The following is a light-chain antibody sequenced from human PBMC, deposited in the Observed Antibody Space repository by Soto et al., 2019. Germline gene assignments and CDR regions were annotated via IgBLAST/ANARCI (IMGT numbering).Light chain of an antibody. J-gene: IGKJ4*01. Sequence: EIVMTQSPVTLSVSPGERATLSCRASQGVRRNLAWYQQKPGQAPRLLISGASTRATGIPARFSGSGSGTEFTLTISSLQSEDFAVYYCQQYDNWPPLTFGGGTKVEIK. CDR3: QQYDNWPPLT. CDR1: QGVRRN. V-gene: IGKV3-15*01. CDR2: GAS.